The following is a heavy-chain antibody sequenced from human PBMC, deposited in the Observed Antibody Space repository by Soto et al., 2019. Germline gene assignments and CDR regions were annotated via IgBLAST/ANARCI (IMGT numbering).Heavy chain of an antibody. CDR3: ARDADSGPDC. CDR2: ISSSSSYI. V-gene: IGHV3-21*01. CDR1: GFTFSSYS. Sequence: EVQLVESGGGLVKPGGSLRLSCAASGFTFSSYSMNWVRQAPGKGLEWVSSISSSSSYIYYADSVKGRFTIARDNAKNSLYLQMNSLRAEDTAVYYCARDADSGPDCWGQGTLVTVSS. J-gene: IGHJ4*02. D-gene: IGHD3-10*01.